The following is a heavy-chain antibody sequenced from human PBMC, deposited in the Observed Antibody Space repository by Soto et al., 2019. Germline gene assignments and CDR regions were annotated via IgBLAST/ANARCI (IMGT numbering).Heavy chain of an antibody. V-gene: IGHV3-30-3*01. CDR2: ISYDGSNK. CDR3: ARDRQQWLPHHDAFDI. J-gene: IGHJ3*02. CDR1: GFTFSSYA. Sequence: GGSLRLSCAASGFTFSSYAMHWVRQAPGKGLEWVAVISYDGSNKYYADSVKGRFTISRDNSKNTLYLQMNSLRAEDTAVYYCARDRQQWLPHHDAFDIWGQGTMVTVSS. D-gene: IGHD6-19*01.